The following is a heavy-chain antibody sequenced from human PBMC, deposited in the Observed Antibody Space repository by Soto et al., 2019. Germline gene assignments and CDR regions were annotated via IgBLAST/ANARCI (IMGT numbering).Heavy chain of an antibody. V-gene: IGHV1-46*03. CDR1: GYTFTSYY. J-gene: IGHJ6*03. CDR2: INPSGGST. CDR3: ARGFNTVTAIYYYYYMDV. D-gene: IGHD4-4*01. Sequence: ASVKVSCKASGYTFTSYYMHWVRQAPGQGLEWMGIINPSGGSTSYAQKFQGRVTMTRDTSTSTVYMELSSLRSEDTAVYYCARGFNTVTAIYYYYYMDVWGKGTTVTVSS.